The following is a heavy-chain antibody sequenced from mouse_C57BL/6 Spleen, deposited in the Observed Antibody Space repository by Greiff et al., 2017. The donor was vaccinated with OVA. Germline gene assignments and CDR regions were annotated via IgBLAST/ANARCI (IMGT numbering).Heavy chain of an antibody. Sequence: EVKLVESEGGLVQPGSSMKLSCTASGFTFSDYYMAWVRQVPEKGLEWVANINYDGSSTYYLDSLKSRFIISRDNAKNILYLQMSSLKSEDTATYYCAREGAYYSNFKTMDYWGQGTSVTVSS. CDR1: GFTFSDYY. V-gene: IGHV5-16*01. D-gene: IGHD2-5*01. CDR3: AREGAYYSNFKTMDY. CDR2: INYDGSST. J-gene: IGHJ4*01.